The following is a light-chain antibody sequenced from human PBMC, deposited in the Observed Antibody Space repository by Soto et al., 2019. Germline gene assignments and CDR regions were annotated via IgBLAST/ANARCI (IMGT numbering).Light chain of an antibody. CDR2: EGN. V-gene: IGLV2-23*01. CDR1: SSDVGSYNL. Sequence: QSVLTQPASVSGSPGQSITISCTGTSSDVGSYNLVSWYQQYPGKAPKLMIYEGNKRPSGVSNSFSGSKSGNTASLTISGLQAEDEADYYCCSYAGSSTPVVFGGGTKLTVL. CDR3: CSYAGSSTPVV. J-gene: IGLJ2*01.